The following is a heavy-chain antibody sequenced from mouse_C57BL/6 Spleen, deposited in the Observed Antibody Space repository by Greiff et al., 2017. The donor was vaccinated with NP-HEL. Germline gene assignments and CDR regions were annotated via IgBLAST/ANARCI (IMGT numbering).Heavy chain of an antibody. J-gene: IGHJ2*01. CDR3: ARRGAYSGSSYYFDY. CDR2: IHPNSGST. D-gene: IGHD1-1*01. Sequence: QVQLQQPGAELVKPGASVKLSCKASGYTFTSYWMHWVKQRPGQGLEWIGMIHPNSGSTNYNEKFKSKATLTVDKSSSTAYMQLSSLTSEDSAVYYCARRGAYSGSSYYFDYWGQGTTLTVSS. CDR1: GYTFTSYW. V-gene: IGHV1-64*01.